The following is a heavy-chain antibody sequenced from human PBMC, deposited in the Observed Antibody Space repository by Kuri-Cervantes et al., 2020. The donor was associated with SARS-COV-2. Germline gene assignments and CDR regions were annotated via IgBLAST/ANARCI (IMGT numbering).Heavy chain of an antibody. V-gene: IGHV1-2*02. CDR2: INPSGGT. D-gene: IGHD2-2*01. CDR1: GYTFTGYY. CDR3: ATLPVVPAQFDY. Sequence: ASVKVSCKASGYTFTGYYMHWVRQAPGQGLEWMGWINPSGGTKYAQKFQGRITMTRDTSISTAYMELSRLRSDDTAVYYCATLPVVPAQFDYWGQGTLVTVSS. J-gene: IGHJ4*02.